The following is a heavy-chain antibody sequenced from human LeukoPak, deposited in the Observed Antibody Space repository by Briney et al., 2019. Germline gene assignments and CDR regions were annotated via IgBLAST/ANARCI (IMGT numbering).Heavy chain of an antibody. CDR2: ISGSGGST. D-gene: IGHD2-15*01. V-gene: IGHV3-23*01. J-gene: IGHJ4*02. CDR1: GFTFSTYA. Sequence: PGGSLRLSCAASGFTFSTYARSWVRQAPGKGVEWVSGISGSGGSTYYADSVKGRFIISRDNSKNTLYLQMYSLRAENTAVYYCAKDQHPYCSGGSCYSFDYWGQGTLVTVSS. CDR3: AKDQHPYCSGGSCYSFDY.